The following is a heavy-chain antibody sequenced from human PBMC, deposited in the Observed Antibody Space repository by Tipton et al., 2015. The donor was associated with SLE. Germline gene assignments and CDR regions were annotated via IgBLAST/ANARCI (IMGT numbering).Heavy chain of an antibody. Sequence: LRLSCTVSGGSISSYYWSWIRQPPGKGLEWIGYIYYSGSTNYNPSLKSRVTISVDTSKNQFSLKLRSVTAADTAVYYCARGYCSTGSCQRGYYFDYWGQGTLVTVSS. V-gene: IGHV4-59*08. CDR3: ARGYCSTGSCQRGYYFDY. CDR1: GGSISSYY. D-gene: IGHD2-2*01. J-gene: IGHJ4*02. CDR2: IYYSGST.